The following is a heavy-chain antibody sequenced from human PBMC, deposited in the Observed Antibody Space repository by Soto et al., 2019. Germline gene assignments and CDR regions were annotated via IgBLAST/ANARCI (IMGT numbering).Heavy chain of an antibody. V-gene: IGHV3-30-3*01. CDR1: GFTISSYA. Sequence: QVQLVESGGGVVQPGRSLTLSCAASGFTISSYAMHWVRQAPGKGLEWVAVISYDGSNKYYADSVKGRFTISRDNSKNTLYLQMNSLRAEDTAVYYCARELAVAGIAPVGDAFDIWGQGTMVTVSS. J-gene: IGHJ3*02. CDR3: ARELAVAGIAPVGDAFDI. CDR2: ISYDGSNK. D-gene: IGHD6-19*01.